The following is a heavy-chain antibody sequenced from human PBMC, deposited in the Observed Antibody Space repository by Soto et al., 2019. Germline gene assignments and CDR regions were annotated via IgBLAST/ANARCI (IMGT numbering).Heavy chain of an antibody. CDR2: IYPGDSDT. D-gene: IGHD2-15*01. CDR3: ARVAPRVEVAHSTNYYYMDV. Sequence: GESLKISCKGSGYSFTSYWIGWVRQMPGKGLEWMGIIYPGDSDTRYSPSFQGQVTISADKSISTAYLQWSSLKASDTAMYYCARVAPRVEVAHSTNYYYMDVWGKGTTVTVSS. V-gene: IGHV5-51*01. CDR1: GYSFTSYW. J-gene: IGHJ6*03.